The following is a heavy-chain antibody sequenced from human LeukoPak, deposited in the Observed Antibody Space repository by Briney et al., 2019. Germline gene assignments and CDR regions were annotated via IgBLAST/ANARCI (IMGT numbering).Heavy chain of an antibody. CDR1: GFTFSTYA. CDR2: ISCDGNNK. D-gene: IGHD5-12*01. CDR3: ARGGRWLQLTSWYFDL. Sequence: GRSLRLSCAASGFTFSTYAMHWVRQAPGKGLEWVTLISCDGNNKYYADSVKGRFTISRDNSKNTLFLQMNSLRAEDTAVYYCARGGRWLQLTSWYFDLWGRGTLVTVSS. J-gene: IGHJ2*01. V-gene: IGHV3-30-3*01.